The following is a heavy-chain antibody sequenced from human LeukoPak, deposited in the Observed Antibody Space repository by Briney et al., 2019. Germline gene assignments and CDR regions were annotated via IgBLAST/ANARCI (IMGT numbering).Heavy chain of an antibody. Sequence: ASVKVSCKASGGTFSSYAISWVRQAPGQGLEWMGGTIPIFGTANYAQKFQGRVTITADESTSTAYMELSSLRSEDTAVYYCARRSGSPDHAFDLWGQGTLVTVSS. J-gene: IGHJ3*01. CDR1: GGTFSSYA. D-gene: IGHD1-14*01. CDR3: ARRSGSPDHAFDL. V-gene: IGHV1-69*01. CDR2: TIPIFGTA.